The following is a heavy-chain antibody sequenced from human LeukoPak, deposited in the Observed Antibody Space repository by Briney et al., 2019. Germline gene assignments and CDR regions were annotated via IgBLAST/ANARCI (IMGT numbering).Heavy chain of an antibody. V-gene: IGHV4-4*02. D-gene: IGHD3-22*01. CDR3: ARVTGYMIEDYFDY. CDR2: IYHSGST. CDR1: GGSISSTNW. Sequence: SGTLSLTCAVSGGSISSTNWWSWVRQLPGKGLEWIGEIYHSGSTTYNPSLKSRVTISIDKSKNQFSLQLSSVTAADTAVYYCARVTGYMIEDYFDYWGQGTLVTVSS. J-gene: IGHJ4*02.